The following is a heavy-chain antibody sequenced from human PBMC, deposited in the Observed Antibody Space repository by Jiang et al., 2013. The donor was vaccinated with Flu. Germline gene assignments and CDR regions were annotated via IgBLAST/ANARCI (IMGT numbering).Heavy chain of an antibody. CDR1: GGTFSSYA. V-gene: IGHV1-69*09. J-gene: IGHJ4*02. Sequence: VQLVESGAEVKKPGSSVKVSRKASGGTFSSYAISWVRQAPGQGLEWMGGIIPILGIANYAQKFQGRVTITADKSTSTAYMELSSLRSEDTAVYYCAGYGSGSYYRSSYKDDYFDYWGQGTLVTVSS. CDR2: IIPILGIA. D-gene: IGHD3-10*01. CDR3: AGYGSGSYYRSSYKDDYFDY.